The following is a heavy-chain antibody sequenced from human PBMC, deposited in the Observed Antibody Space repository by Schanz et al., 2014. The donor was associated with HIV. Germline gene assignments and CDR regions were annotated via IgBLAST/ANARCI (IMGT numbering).Heavy chain of an antibody. J-gene: IGHJ4*02. CDR3: TREGNYYGGSVPGH. CDR1: GFTFSSYG. Sequence: QVQLVESGGGVVQPGRSLRLSCAASGFTFSSYGMHWVRQAPGKGLEPVAVISHEDGSYKAYAESVRGRFTISRDNSKNTLYLHMPTLRAEDTATYYCTREGNYYGGSVPGHWGQGALVSVSS. D-gene: IGHD2-21*01. V-gene: IGHV3-33*05. CDR2: ISHEDGSYK.